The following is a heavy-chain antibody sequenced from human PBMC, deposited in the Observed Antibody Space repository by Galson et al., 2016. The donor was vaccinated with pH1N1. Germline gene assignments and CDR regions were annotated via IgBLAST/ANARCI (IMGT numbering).Heavy chain of an antibody. CDR3: AKGDTFARISFDY. V-gene: IGHV3-9*01. J-gene: IGHJ4*02. CDR1: GFTFDDYA. Sequence: SLRLSCAASGFTFDDYAMHWVRQAPGKGLEWVSGISWNSGSIDYADSVKGRFTISRDNAKNSLYLQMNSLRAEDTALYYCAKGDTFARISFDYWGQGILVTVSS. D-gene: IGHD2-15*01. CDR2: ISWNSGSI.